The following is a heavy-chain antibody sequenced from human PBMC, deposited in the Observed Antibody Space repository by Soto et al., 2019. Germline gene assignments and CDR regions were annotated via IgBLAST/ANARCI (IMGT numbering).Heavy chain of an antibody. D-gene: IGHD3-16*01. CDR3: VRNLYNTGDFDH. CDR1: GYTFTDYD. Sequence: QVQLMQSGAEVRKPGASVKVSCKASGYTFTDYDINWVRQATGQGLEWLGWMTPNSGNTGYAQKFQGRVTMTRDTSRSTAYMELSSLTSEDTAVYYCVRNLYNTGDFDHWGQGTLVTVSS. CDR2: MTPNSGNT. V-gene: IGHV1-8*02. J-gene: IGHJ4*02.